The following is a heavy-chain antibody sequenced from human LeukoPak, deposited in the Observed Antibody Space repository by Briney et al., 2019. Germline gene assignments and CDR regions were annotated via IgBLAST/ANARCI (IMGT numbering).Heavy chain of an antibody. CDR2: ISSSSSTI. CDR1: GFTFSSYS. J-gene: IGHJ4*02. CDR3: AKGTPKQLPPTD. D-gene: IGHD6-13*01. Sequence: GGSLRLSCAASGFTFSSYSMNWVRQAPGKGLEWVSYISSSSSTIYYADSVKGRFTISRDNSKNTLYLQMNSLRAEDTAVYYCAKGTPKQLPPTDWGQGTLVTVSS. V-gene: IGHV3-48*01.